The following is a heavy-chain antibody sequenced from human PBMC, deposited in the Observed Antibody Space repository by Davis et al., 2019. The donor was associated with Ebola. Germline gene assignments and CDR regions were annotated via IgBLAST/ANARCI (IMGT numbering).Heavy chain of an antibody. V-gene: IGHV5-51*01. CDR3: ARQNYYDSSGTNFPFDY. CDR2: IYPGDSDT. Sequence: GESLKISCKGSGYSFTSYWIGWVRQMPGKGLEWMGIIYPGDSDTRYSPFFQGQVTISADKSISTAYLQWSSLKASDTAMYYCARQNYYDSSGTNFPFDYWGQGTLVTVSS. J-gene: IGHJ4*02. D-gene: IGHD3-22*01. CDR1: GYSFTSYW.